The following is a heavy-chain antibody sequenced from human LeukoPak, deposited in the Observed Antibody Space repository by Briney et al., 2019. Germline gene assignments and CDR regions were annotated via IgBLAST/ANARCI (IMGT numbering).Heavy chain of an antibody. CDR2: INHDGSST. V-gene: IGHV3-74*01. Sequence: SGGSLRLSCAAAGFTFSHYGMHWVRQAPGKGLVWVSRINHDGSSTTYADSVKGRFTISRDNAKNTLYLQMNSLRAEDTAVYYCARDRGAGNPPDYWGQGTLVTVSS. CDR1: GFTFSHYG. D-gene: IGHD6-19*01. CDR3: ARDRGAGNPPDY. J-gene: IGHJ4*02.